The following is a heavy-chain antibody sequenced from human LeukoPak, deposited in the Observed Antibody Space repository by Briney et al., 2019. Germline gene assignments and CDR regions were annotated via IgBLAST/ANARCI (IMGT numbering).Heavy chain of an antibody. Sequence: PSETLSLTCTVSGGSISSSSYYWGWIRQPPGKGLEWIGSIYYSGSTYYNPSLKSRVIISVDTSKNQFSLKLSSVTAADTAVYYCARDTALNYYYYYMDVWGKGTTVTVSS. CDR1: GGSISSSSYY. V-gene: IGHV4-39*07. J-gene: IGHJ6*03. CDR2: IYYSGST. CDR3: ARDTALNYYYYYMDV.